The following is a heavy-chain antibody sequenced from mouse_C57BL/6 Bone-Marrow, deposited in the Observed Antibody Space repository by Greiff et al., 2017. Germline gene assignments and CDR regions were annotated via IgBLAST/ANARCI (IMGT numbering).Heavy chain of an antibody. D-gene: IGHD1-1*01. J-gene: IGHJ1*03. V-gene: IGHV1-9*01. CDR1: GYTFTGYW. CDR2: ILPGSGST. CDR3: ANSSSLWYFDV. Sequence: VQLQQSGAELMKPGASVKLSCKATGYTFTGYWIEWVKQRPGHGLEWIGGILPGSGSTNYNEKFKGKATFTADTSSNTAYMQLSSLTSEDSAVYYCANSSSLWYFDVWGTGTTVTVSS.